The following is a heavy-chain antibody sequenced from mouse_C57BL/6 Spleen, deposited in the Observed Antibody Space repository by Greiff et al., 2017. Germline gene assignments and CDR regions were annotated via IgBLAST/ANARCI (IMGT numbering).Heavy chain of an antibody. CDR1: GFTFSDYG. J-gene: IGHJ1*03. CDR2: ISSGSSTI. D-gene: IGHD1-1*01. CDR3: AREYYGSSHWYFDV. V-gene: IGHV5-17*01. Sequence: EVMLVESGGGLVKPGGSLKLSCAASGFTFSDYGMHWVRQAPEKGLEWVAYISSGSSTIYYADTVKGRFTISRDNAKNTLFLQMTSLRSEDTAMYYCAREYYGSSHWYFDVWGTGTTVTVSS.